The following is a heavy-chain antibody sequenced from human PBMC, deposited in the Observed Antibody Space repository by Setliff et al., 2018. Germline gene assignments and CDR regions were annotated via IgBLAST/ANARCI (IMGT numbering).Heavy chain of an antibody. CDR3: AKARNAGYAGGWYLNY. Sequence: ASVKVSCAASGFTFRSYAMNWIRQAPGKGLEWVSAISGSGGSTYYADSVKGRFTISRDNSKNTLYLQMNSLRAEDTAVYYCAKARNAGYAGGWYLNYWGQGTLVTVSS. CDR2: ISGSGGST. CDR1: GFTFRSYA. V-gene: IGHV3-23*01. D-gene: IGHD2-15*01. J-gene: IGHJ4*02.